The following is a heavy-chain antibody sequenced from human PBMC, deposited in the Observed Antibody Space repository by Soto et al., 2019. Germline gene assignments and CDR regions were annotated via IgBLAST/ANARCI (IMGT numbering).Heavy chain of an antibody. D-gene: IGHD6-19*01. CDR2: IHPSGST. V-gene: IGHV4-30-2*01. J-gene: IGHJ5*02. CDR3: ARVAGSGWYDA. CDR1: GGSISSGGYS. Sequence: QVQLQESGSGLVKPSQTLSLTCAVSGGSISSGGYSWSWIRQPPGKGLEWIGDIHPSGSTYYNPSLTSRVTISVDRSKDQFSLRLSSVTAADTAVYYCARVAGSGWYDAWGQGTLVTVSS.